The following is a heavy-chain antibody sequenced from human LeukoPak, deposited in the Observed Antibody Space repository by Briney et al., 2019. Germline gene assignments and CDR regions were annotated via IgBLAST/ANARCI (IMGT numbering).Heavy chain of an antibody. V-gene: IGHV4-30-2*01. CDR1: GGSISSGGYS. CDR2: IYHSGST. CDR3: ARTMVRGAYNWFDP. Sequence: PSETLSLTCAVSGGSISSGGYSWSWIRQPPGKGLEWIGYIYHSGSTYYNPSLKSRVTISVDTSKNQFSLKLSSVTAADTAVYYCARTMVRGAYNWFDPWGQGTLVTVSS. D-gene: IGHD3-10*01. J-gene: IGHJ5*02.